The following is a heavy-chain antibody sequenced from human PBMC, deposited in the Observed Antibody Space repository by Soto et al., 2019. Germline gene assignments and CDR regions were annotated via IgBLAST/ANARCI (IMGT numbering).Heavy chain of an antibody. CDR1: GFTFRSYV. CDR2: TSYDGSDK. V-gene: IGHV3-30*05. Sequence: QVQLVESGGGVVQPGTSLRVSCVGSGFTFRSYVIHWVRQAPGKGLEWVALTSYDGSDKYYGDSVRGRFTISRDNSRNTVDLEMDSLRLEGTALYYCARWGTTGGLDVWGQGTLVS. CDR3: ARWGTTGGLDV. D-gene: IGHD3-16*01. J-gene: IGHJ1*01.